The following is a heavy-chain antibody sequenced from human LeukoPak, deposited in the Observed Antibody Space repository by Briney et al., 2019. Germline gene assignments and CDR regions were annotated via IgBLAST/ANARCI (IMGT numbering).Heavy chain of an antibody. V-gene: IGHV1-2*04. CDR3: AREASVVLMVYAIPRWFDY. J-gene: IGHJ4*02. CDR1: GYTFTGYY. CDR2: INPNSGGT. D-gene: IGHD2-8*01. Sequence: GASVKVSCKASGYTFTGYYMHWVRQAPGQGLEWMGWINPNSGGTNYAQKFQGWVTMTRDTSISTAYMELSRLRSDDTAVYYCAREASVVLMVYAIPRWFDYWGQGTLVTVSS.